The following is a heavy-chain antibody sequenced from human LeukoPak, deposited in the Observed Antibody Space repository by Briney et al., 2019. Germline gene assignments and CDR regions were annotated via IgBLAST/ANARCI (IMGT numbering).Heavy chain of an antibody. Sequence: GGSLRLSCAASGFTFSSYGMHWVRQAPGKGLEWVAVIWYDGSNKYYADSVKGRFTISRDNSENTLYLQMNSLRAEDTAVYYCARDGPPWYSSGWEPFDYWGQGTLVTVSS. CDR3: ARDGPPWYSSGWEPFDY. V-gene: IGHV3-33*01. CDR2: IWYDGSNK. D-gene: IGHD6-19*01. J-gene: IGHJ4*02. CDR1: GFTFSSYG.